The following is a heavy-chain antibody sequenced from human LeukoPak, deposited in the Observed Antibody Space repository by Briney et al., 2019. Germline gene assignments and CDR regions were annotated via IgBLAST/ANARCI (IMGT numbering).Heavy chain of an antibody. V-gene: IGHV4-34*01. CDR2: INHSGST. CDR1: GGSFSGYY. Sequence: PSETLSLTCAVYGGSFSGYYWSWIRQPPGKGLEWIEEINHSGSTNYNPSLKSRVTISVDTSKNQFSLKLSSVTAADTAVYYCARCHILTGYYSRWGQGTLVTVSS. D-gene: IGHD3-9*01. CDR3: ARCHILTGYYSR. J-gene: IGHJ4*02.